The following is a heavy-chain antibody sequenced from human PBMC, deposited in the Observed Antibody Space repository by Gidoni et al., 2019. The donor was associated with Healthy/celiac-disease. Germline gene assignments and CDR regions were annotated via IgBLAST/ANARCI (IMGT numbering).Heavy chain of an antibody. CDR3: ASGARIAARPYYYGMDV. V-gene: IGHV1-18*01. Sequence: QVQLVQSVAEVKKPGASVKVSCQASGYTFTSYGISWVRQAPGQGLEWMGWISSYNGNTNYAQKLQGRVTMTTDTSTSTAYMELRSLRSDDTAVYYCASGARIAARPYYYGMDVWGQGTTVTVSS. J-gene: IGHJ6*02. CDR1: GYTFTSYG. CDR2: ISSYNGNT. D-gene: IGHD6-6*01.